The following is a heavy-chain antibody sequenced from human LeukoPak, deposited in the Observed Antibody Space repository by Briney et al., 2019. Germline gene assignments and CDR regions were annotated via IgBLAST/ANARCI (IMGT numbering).Heavy chain of an antibody. J-gene: IGHJ6*03. Sequence: SGPTLVNPTQTLTLTCTFSGFSLSTSGMCVSWIRQPPGKALEWLARIDWDDDKYYSTSLKSRLTISKDTSKNQVVLTMTNMDPVDTATYYCARTDYYGSGSYDSPQYYYMDVWGKGTTVTISS. D-gene: IGHD3-10*01. CDR2: IDWDDDK. CDR1: GFSLSTSGMC. V-gene: IGHV2-70*11. CDR3: ARTDYYGSGSYDSPQYYYMDV.